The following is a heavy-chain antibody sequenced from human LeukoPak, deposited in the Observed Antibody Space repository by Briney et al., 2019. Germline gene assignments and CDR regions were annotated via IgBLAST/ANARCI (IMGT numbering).Heavy chain of an antibody. J-gene: IGHJ4*02. CDR1: GFTFSSYA. V-gene: IGHV3-23*01. Sequence: GGSLGLSCAGPGFTFSSYAMRWVRQAPGKELEWVSAISGSGGSTYYADSVKGRFTISRDNSKNTLYLQMNSLRAEDTAVYYCAILCFGAYPPGYWGLRTLVTVSS. CDR2: ISGSGGST. D-gene: IGHD3-10*01. CDR3: AILCFGAYPPGY.